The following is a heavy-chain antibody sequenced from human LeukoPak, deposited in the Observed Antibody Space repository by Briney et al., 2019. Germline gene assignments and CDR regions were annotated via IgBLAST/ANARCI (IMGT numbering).Heavy chain of an antibody. CDR1: GGSISSYY. CDR2: IYYSGST. V-gene: IGHV4-59*01. CDR3: ARLLGYCGGDCYHFDY. Sequence: SETLSLTCTVSGGSISSYYWSWIRQPPGKGLEWIGYIYYSGSTNYNPSLKSRVTISVDTSKNQFSLKLSSVTAADTAVYYCARLLGYCGGDCYHFDYWGQGTLVTVSS. J-gene: IGHJ4*02. D-gene: IGHD2-21*02.